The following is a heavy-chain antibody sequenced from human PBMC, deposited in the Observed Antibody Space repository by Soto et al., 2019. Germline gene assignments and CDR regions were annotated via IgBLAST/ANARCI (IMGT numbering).Heavy chain of an antibody. CDR1: GFSFSSVA. D-gene: IGHD1-26*01. CDR2: IGDSGAST. V-gene: IGHV3-23*01. Sequence: EVLLLESGGGLVQPGGSLRLSCEASGFSFSSVAMNCVRQAPGKGLEWVSAIGDSGASTYYADSVKGRFTISRDNSRNTLYLQLNSLRAEDPAVYYCAKGVELDVWGNGTTVTVSS. J-gene: IGHJ6*04. CDR3: AKGVELDV.